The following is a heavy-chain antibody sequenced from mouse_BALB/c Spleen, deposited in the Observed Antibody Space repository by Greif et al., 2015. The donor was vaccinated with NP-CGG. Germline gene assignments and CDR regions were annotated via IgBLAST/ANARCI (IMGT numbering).Heavy chain of an antibody. CDR2: IWGDGST. CDR3: AKAGAWFAY. V-gene: IGHV2-3*01. CDR1: GVSLTSYG. D-gene: IGHD3-1*01. J-gene: IGHJ3*01. Sequence: VQLQQSGPGLVAPSQSLSITCTVSGVSLTSYGVSWVRQPPGKGLEWLGVIWGDGSTNYHSALISRLSIRKDNSKSQVYLRVNSLQTDYTATYYCAKAGAWFAYWGQETLVTVSA.